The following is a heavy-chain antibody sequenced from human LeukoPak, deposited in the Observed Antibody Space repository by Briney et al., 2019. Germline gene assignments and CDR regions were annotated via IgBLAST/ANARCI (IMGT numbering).Heavy chain of an antibody. V-gene: IGHV4-59*01. D-gene: IGHD3-22*01. CDR1: GGSISSYY. Sequence: SETLSLTCTVSGGSISSYYWSWIRQPPGKGLEWIGYIYYSGSTNYNPSLKSRVTISVDTSKNQFSLKLSSVTAADTAVYYCARDTYYYDSSGYGIPSGPNYYYYGMDVWGQGTTVTVSS. CDR2: IYYSGST. J-gene: IGHJ6*02. CDR3: ARDTYYYDSSGYGIPSGPNYYYYGMDV.